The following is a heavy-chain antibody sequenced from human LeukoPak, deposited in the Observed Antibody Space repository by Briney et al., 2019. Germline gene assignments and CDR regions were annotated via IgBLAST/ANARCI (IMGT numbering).Heavy chain of an antibody. V-gene: IGHV3-48*01. Sequence: GGSLRLSCAASGFTFSSYSMNWVRQAPGKGLEWVSYISSSSSTIYYADSVKGRFTISRDNAKNSLYLQMNSLRAEDTAVYYCADPDEIAAHSFYYWGQGTLVTVSS. CDR3: ADPDEIAAHSFYY. J-gene: IGHJ4*02. CDR1: GFTFSSYS. D-gene: IGHD6-13*01. CDR2: ISSSSSTI.